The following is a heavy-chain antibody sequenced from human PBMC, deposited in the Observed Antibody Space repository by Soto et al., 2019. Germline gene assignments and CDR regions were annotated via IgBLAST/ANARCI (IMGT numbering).Heavy chain of an antibody. CDR3: ASAVLVTSTMNYFDL. V-gene: IGHV5-51*01. Sequence: GESLKISCQASGYSFSNFWIAWVRQMPGEGLEWLGIIYPDDSDTRYSPSFLGQVTISADKSIKTTYLQWSSLKASDTAIYFCASAVLVTSTMNYFDLWGQGTLVTVSS. CDR1: GYSFSNFW. J-gene: IGHJ4*02. D-gene: IGHD2-8*02. CDR2: IYPDDSDT.